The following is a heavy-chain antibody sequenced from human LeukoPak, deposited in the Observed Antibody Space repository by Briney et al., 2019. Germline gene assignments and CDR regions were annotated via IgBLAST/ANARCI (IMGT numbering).Heavy chain of an antibody. D-gene: IGHD6-6*01. CDR2: ISGSGGST. V-gene: IGHV3-23*01. CDR1: GITFSSYA. J-gene: IGHJ6*02. CDR3: AKGEYDYYYGMDV. Sequence: PGGSLRLSCAASGITFSSYAMSWVRQAPGKGLEWVSAISGSGGSTYYADSVKGRFTISRDNSKNTLYLQMNSLRAEDTAVYYCAKGEYDYYYGMDVWGQGTTVTVSS.